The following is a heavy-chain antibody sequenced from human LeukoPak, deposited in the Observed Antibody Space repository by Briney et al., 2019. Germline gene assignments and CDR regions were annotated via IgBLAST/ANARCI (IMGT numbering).Heavy chain of an antibody. CDR3: ARGMYNWNLSDAFDI. CDR2: INPSGGST. CDR1: GYTFTSYY. V-gene: IGHV1-46*01. Sequence: GASVKVSCKASGYTFTSYYMHWVRQAPGQGLEWMGIINPSGGSTSYAQKFQGRVTITTDESTSTAYMELSSLRSEDTAVYYCARGMYNWNLSDAFDIWGQGTMVTVSS. D-gene: IGHD1-20*01. J-gene: IGHJ3*02.